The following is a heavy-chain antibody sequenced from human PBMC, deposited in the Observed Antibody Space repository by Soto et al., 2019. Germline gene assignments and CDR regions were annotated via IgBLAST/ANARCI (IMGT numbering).Heavy chain of an antibody. Sequence: SETLSLTCTVSGGSISSYYWSWIRQPPGKGLEWIGYIYYSGSTNYNPSLKSRVTISVDTSKNQFSLKLSSVTAADTAVYYCARQGQVLRYFDWLTRRAFDPWAQGTLVTVSS. CDR3: ARQGQVLRYFDWLTRRAFDP. D-gene: IGHD3-9*01. CDR1: GGSISSYY. CDR2: IYYSGST. J-gene: IGHJ5*02. V-gene: IGHV4-59*08.